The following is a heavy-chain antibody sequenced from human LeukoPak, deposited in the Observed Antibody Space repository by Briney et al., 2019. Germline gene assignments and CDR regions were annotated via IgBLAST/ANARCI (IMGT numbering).Heavy chain of an antibody. J-gene: IGHJ6*03. D-gene: IGHD3-10*01. CDR3: AKRGSYYYYMDV. CDR1: GFTFSSYG. V-gene: IGHV3-30*02. CDR2: IRYDGSNK. Sequence: PGGSLRLSCAASGFTFSSYGMHWVRQAPGKGLEWVAFIRYDGSNKYYADSVKGRFTISRDNSKNTLYLQMNSLRAEDTAVYYCAKRGSYYYYMDVWGKGTTDTVSS.